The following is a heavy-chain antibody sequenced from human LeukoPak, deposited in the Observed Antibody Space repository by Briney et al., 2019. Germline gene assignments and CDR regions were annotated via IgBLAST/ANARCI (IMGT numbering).Heavy chain of an antibody. D-gene: IGHD3-22*01. Sequence: HPRGSLRLSCAASGFTFNNYAMSWVRQAPGKGLEWVSGISGSGGSTYYADSVKGRFTISRDNSKNTVYLQMNSLRAEETAVYYCATRDYYDSRGYYYYYFDYWGQGTLVTLSS. V-gene: IGHV3-23*01. CDR2: ISGSGGST. J-gene: IGHJ4*02. CDR3: ATRDYYDSRGYYYYYFDY. CDR1: GFTFNNYA.